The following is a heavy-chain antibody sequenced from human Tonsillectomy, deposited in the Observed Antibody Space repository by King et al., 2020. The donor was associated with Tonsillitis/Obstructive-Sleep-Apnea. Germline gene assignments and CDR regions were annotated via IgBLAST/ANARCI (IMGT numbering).Heavy chain of an antibody. CDR1: GFTFSSYW. J-gene: IGHJ6*03. CDR3: ARGYSYMDV. Sequence: VQLVESGGGLVQPGGSLRLSCAASGFTFSSYWMSWVRQAPGKGLEWVANIKQDRSEKYCVESVKGRVTISRDNAKNSLYLQMNSLRVEDTAVYYCARGYSYMDVWGKGTTVTVSS. CDR2: IKQDRSEK. V-gene: IGHV3-7*04. D-gene: IGHD5-12*01.